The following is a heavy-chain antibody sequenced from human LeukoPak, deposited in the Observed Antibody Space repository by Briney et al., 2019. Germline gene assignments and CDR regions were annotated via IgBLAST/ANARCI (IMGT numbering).Heavy chain of an antibody. CDR1: GGSISSSTYY. J-gene: IGHJ4*02. V-gene: IGHV4-39*07. Sequence: SETLSLTCTVSGGSISSSTYYWGWIRQPPGKGLEWIGSVYYRGNTYYNPSLKSRVTMSVDTSKNQFSLKLSSVTAADTAVYYCASLSKDYDSSGYFLVYWGQGTLVTVSS. CDR2: VYYRGNT. D-gene: IGHD3-22*01. CDR3: ASLSKDYDSSGYFLVY.